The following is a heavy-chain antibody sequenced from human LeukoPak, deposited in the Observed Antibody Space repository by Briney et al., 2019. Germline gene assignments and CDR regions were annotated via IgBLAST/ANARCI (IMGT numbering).Heavy chain of an antibody. D-gene: IGHD3-9*01. CDR2: IYYSGST. J-gene: IGHJ4*02. V-gene: IGHV4-39*01. CDR3: ARGLLYDILTGSSEYYFDY. CDR1: SGSISSSSYY. Sequence: SETLSLTCTVSSGSISSSSYYWGWIRQPPGKGLEWIGSIYYSGSTYYNPSLKSRVTISVDTSKNQFSLKLSSVTAADTAVYYCARGLLYDILTGSSEYYFDYWGQGTLVTVSS.